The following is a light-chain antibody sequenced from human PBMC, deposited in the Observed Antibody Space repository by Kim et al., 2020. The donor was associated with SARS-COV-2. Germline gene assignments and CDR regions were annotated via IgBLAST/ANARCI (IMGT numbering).Light chain of an antibody. V-gene: IGKV3-15*01. CDR1: PSVSSN. CDR3: QQYNNWPFT. J-gene: IGKJ3*01. Sequence: VSPGERATLSCRASPSVSSNLAWYQQKPGQAPRLLIYGASTRATGIPARFSGSGSGTEFTLTISSLQSEDFAVYYCQQYNNWPFTFGPGTKVDIK. CDR2: GAS.